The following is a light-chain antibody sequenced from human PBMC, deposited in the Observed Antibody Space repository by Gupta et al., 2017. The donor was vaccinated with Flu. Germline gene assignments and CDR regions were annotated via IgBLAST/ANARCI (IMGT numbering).Light chain of an antibody. CDR2: AAS. V-gene: IGKV1-27*01. CDR1: RGISSY. CDR3: QKYDSAPLT. Sequence: DIPMSQSPSSLSASVGDRVTITCRASRGISSYLAWYQQKPGKAPKLLIYAASTFQSGVPYRSSGSGYGTDFTLTVSILQPEDVATYYCQKYDSAPLTFGGGTKVEIK. J-gene: IGKJ4*01.